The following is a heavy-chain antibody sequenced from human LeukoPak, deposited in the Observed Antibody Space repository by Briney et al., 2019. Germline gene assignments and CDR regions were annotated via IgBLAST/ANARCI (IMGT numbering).Heavy chain of an antibody. Sequence: ASVKVSCKASGYTFTSYGISWVRQAPGQGLEWMGWISAYNGNTNYAQKLQGRVTMTADTSTSTAYMELRSLRSDDTAVYYCARTGATHYYYYMDVWGKGTTVTVSS. CDR2: ISAYNGNT. D-gene: IGHD1-26*01. V-gene: IGHV1-18*01. CDR1: GYTFTSYG. J-gene: IGHJ6*03. CDR3: ARTGATHYYYYMDV.